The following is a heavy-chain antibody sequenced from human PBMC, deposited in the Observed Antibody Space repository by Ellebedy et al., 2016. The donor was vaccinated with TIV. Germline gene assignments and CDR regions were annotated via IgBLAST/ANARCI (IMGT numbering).Heavy chain of an antibody. V-gene: IGHV3-33*01. CDR1: GFTFSSYG. Sequence: GGSLRLXXAASGFTFSSYGMHWVRQAPGKGLEWVAVIWYDGSNKYYADSVKGRFTISRDNSKNTLYLQMNSLRAEDTAVYYCARANPSDYYDSSGYYSGDAFDIWGQGTMVTVSS. CDR2: IWYDGSNK. D-gene: IGHD3-22*01. J-gene: IGHJ3*02. CDR3: ARANPSDYYDSSGYYSGDAFDI.